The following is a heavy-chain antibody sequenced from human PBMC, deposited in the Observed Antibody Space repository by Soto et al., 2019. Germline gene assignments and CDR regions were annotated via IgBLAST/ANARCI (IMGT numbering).Heavy chain of an antibody. CDR1: GFSFDAYS. Sequence: DVQLVESGGVVVQPGGSLRLSCAASGFSFDAYSMHWIRQIPGKGLEWVSLITSDGGTTYYADSVKGRFAISRDNSKSSLFLHLNSLRTEDTAFYYCAKDRYLRYTDYDFDDWGQGTLVTVSS. V-gene: IGHV3-43*01. J-gene: IGHJ4*02. CDR3: AKDRYLRYTDYDFDD. D-gene: IGHD5-12*01. CDR2: ITSDGGTT.